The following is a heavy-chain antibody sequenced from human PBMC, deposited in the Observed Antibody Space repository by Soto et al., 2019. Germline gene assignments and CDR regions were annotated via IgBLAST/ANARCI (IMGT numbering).Heavy chain of an antibody. Sequence: QVQLQESGPGLVKPSQTLSLTCTVSRGSINSGDYFWSWIRQSPGMGLEWVGLIYYSGAAYYNPTLKSRVSISVDTSKNKFSLNLSRVTAADTAVYYCARAGRRDGNSSPGRFDTWGQGALVIVSS. CDR1: RGSINSGDYF. D-gene: IGHD1-1*01. CDR3: ARAGRRDGNSSPGRFDT. J-gene: IGHJ5*02. V-gene: IGHV4-30-4*01. CDR2: IYYSGAA.